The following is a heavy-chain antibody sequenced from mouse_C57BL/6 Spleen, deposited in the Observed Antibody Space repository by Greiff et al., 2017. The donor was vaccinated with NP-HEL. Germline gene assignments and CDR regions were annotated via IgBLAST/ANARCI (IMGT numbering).Heavy chain of an antibody. CDR2: IYPRSGNT. CDR1: GYTFTSYG. J-gene: IGHJ2*01. V-gene: IGHV1-81*01. CDR3: ARGGLLRLYYFDY. D-gene: IGHD1-1*01. Sequence: VQLQQSGAELARPGASVKLSCKASGYTFTSYGICWVKQRTGQGLEWIGEIYPRSGNTYYNEKFKGKATLTADKSSSTAYMELRSLSSEDSAVYFCARGGLLRLYYFDYWGQGTTLTVSS.